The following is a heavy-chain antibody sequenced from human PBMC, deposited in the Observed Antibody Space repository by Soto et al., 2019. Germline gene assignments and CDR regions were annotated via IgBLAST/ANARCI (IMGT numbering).Heavy chain of an antibody. Sequence: ASVKVSCKASGYTFTSYDINWVRQATGQGLEWMGWVNPNSGNTGYAQKFQGRATMTRNTSISTAYMELSSLRSEDTAVYYCARDPPSWVLMVYAMDYWGQGTLVTVSS. CDR3: ARDPPSWVLMVYAMDY. CDR2: VNPNSGNT. CDR1: GYTFTSYD. D-gene: IGHD2-8*01. J-gene: IGHJ4*02. V-gene: IGHV1-8*01.